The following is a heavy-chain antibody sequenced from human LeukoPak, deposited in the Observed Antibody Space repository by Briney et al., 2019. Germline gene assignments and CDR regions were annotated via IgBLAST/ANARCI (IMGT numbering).Heavy chain of an antibody. CDR1: GFSVSNNY. Sequence: GGSLRLSCAASGFSVSNNYLSWVRQPPGKGLEWVSVIHSGGRTKYADSVRDRFTISRDTAKNTVYLQMKSLRVDDTAAYYCARPGSASGYWVHWGQGTLVTVSS. CDR2: IHSGGRT. V-gene: IGHV3-66*01. CDR3: ARPGSASGYWVH. J-gene: IGHJ4*02. D-gene: IGHD3-3*01.